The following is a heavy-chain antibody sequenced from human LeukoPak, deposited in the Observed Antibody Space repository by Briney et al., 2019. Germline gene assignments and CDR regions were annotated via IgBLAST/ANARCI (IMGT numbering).Heavy chain of an antibody. CDR3: ARVESYCGGDCGYAFDI. CDR2: IYYSGST. V-gene: IGHV4-59*01. D-gene: IGHD2-21*02. J-gene: IGHJ3*02. Sequence: SETLSLTCTVSGGPISSYYWSWIRQPPGKGLEWIGYIYYSGSTNYNPSLKSRVTISVDTSKNQFSLKLSSVTAADTAVYYCARVESYCGGDCGYAFDIWGQGTMVTVSS. CDR1: GGPISSYY.